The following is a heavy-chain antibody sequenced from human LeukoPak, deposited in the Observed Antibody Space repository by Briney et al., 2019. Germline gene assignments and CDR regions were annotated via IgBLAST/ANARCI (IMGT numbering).Heavy chain of an antibody. D-gene: IGHD3-10*01. CDR3: AKGESHPKYYFDY. J-gene: IGHJ4*02. CDR2: IRYDETKT. Sequence: GSLLLSCAASGFTFSSYGMHWVRQAPAKGLEWLAFIRYDETKTFYGDSVKGRFTISRDNSKNTLYLQMNSLRAEDTAVYYCAKGESHPKYYFDYWGQGTLVTVSS. CDR1: GFTFSSYG. V-gene: IGHV3-30*02.